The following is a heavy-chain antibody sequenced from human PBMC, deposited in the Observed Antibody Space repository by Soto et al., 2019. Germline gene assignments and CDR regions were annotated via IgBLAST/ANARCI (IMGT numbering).Heavy chain of an antibody. V-gene: IGHV3-74*01. CDR1: GFTLSNFW. CDR3: VRDHHDYDFWSGNPRGYFDL. J-gene: IGHJ2*01. Sequence: GGSLRLSCAASGFTLSNFWMHWVRQVPGKGLVWVSRINDDGSRTKYADSVEGRLTISRDTAKNTPYLQMDSLRVEDTAVYYCVRDHHDYDFWSGNPRGYFDLWGRGTLVTVSS. D-gene: IGHD3-3*01. CDR2: INDDGSRT.